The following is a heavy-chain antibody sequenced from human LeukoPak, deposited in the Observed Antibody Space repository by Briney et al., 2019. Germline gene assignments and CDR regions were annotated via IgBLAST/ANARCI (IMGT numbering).Heavy chain of an antibody. CDR3: AKDIMRSSARAFDI. CDR2: ISWNSGSI. V-gene: IGHV3-9*03. Sequence: GRSLRLSCAASGFTFNDHGMHWVRQAPGKGLEWVSGISWNSGSIGYADSVKGRFTISRDNAKNSLYLQMNSLRAEDMALYYCAKDIMRSSARAFDIWGQGAMVTVSS. J-gene: IGHJ3*02. CDR1: GFTFNDHG. D-gene: IGHD3-22*01.